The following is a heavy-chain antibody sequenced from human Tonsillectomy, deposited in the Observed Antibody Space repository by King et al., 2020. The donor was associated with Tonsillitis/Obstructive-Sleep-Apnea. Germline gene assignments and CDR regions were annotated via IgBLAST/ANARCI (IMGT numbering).Heavy chain of an antibody. D-gene: IGHD3-3*01. V-gene: IGHV3-23*04. CDR3: AKGSPRKVTIFGVVTPLFDY. Sequence: VQLVESGGGLVQPGGSLRLSCAASGFTFSTYAMSWVRQAPGKGLEWVSAISGSGDSTYDADSVKGRFTISRDNSKNTLYLQMNSLRAEDTAVYYCAKGSPRKVTIFGVVTPLFDYWGQGTLVTVSS. CDR1: GFTFSTYA. J-gene: IGHJ4*02. CDR2: ISGSGDST.